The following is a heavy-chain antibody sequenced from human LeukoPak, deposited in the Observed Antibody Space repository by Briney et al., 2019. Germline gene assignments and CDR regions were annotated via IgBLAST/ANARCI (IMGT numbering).Heavy chain of an antibody. CDR2: IYYSGST. D-gene: IGHD1-26*01. V-gene: IGHV4-59*01. CDR3: AGSRGSYVYYYYGMDV. CDR1: GGSISSYY. Sequence: SETLSLTCTVSGGSISSYYWSWIRQPPGKGLESIGYIYYSGSTNYNPSLKSRVTISVDTSKNQFSLKLSSVTAADTAVYYCAGSRGSYVYYYYGMDVWGQGTTVTVSS. J-gene: IGHJ6*02.